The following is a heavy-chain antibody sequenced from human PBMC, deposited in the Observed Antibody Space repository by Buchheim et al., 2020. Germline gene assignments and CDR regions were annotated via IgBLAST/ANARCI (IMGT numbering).Heavy chain of an antibody. D-gene: IGHD6-13*01. Sequence: LVESGGGLVQPGGSLRLSCGPSGFSLTTDYMNWVRLAPGKGLEWVSVISTDGTTWYADSVKGRFIISRDNSKNTVYLQMNSLRVEDSAVYYCARDTERSSSWSLDYWGRGIL. V-gene: IGHV3-66*01. CDR3: ARDTERSSSWSLDY. CDR2: ISTDGTT. J-gene: IGHJ4*02. CDR1: GFSLTTDY.